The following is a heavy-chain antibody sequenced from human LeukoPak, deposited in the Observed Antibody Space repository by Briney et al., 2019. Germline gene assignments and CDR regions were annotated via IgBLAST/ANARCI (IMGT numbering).Heavy chain of an antibody. CDR3: ARDIPSGYDYSNYREEAFDI. V-gene: IGHV1-18*01. Sequence: VASVKVSCKASGYTFTSYGISWVRQAPGQGLDWMGWISAYNGNTNYAQKLQGRVTMTTDTSTSPAYMELRSLRSDDTAVYYCARDIPSGYDYSNYREEAFDIWGQGTMVTVFS. J-gene: IGHJ3*02. CDR2: ISAYNGNT. CDR1: GYTFTSYG. D-gene: IGHD4-11*01.